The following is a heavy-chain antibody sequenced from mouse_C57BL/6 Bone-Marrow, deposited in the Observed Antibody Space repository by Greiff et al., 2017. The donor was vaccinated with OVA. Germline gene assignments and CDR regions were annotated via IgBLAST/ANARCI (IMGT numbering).Heavy chain of an antibody. CDR1: GYTFTDYT. Sequence: EVKLVESGPELVKPGASVKMSCKASGYTFTDYTMHWVKQSHGKSLEWIGYINPYNGGTSYNQKFKGKATLTVNKSSSTAYMELRSLTSEDSAVYYCARLRLKAWFAYWGQGALVTVSA. CDR3: ARLRLKAWFAY. D-gene: IGHD2-12*01. J-gene: IGHJ3*01. V-gene: IGHV1-22*01. CDR2: INPYNGGT.